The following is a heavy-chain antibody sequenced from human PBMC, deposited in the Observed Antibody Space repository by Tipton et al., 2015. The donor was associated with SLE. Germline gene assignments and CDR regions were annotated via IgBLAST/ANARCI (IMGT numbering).Heavy chain of an antibody. D-gene: IGHD6-19*01. V-gene: IGHV3-33*06. CDR2: IWYDGSDK. J-gene: IGHJ4*02. Sequence: SLRLSCAASGFIFSSFGMHWVRQAPGKGLEWVAVIWYDGSDKSYADSVKGRFTISRDNANNTLYLQMNSLRVEDTAMYYCVKEGARGTVAVGLFWGQGALVTVSS. CDR1: GFIFSSFG. CDR3: VKEGARGTVAVGLF.